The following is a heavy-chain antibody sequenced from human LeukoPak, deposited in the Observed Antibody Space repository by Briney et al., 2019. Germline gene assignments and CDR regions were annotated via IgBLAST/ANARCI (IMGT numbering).Heavy chain of an antibody. V-gene: IGHV1-2*02. Sequence: EASVKVSCKASGYTFTGYYIHWVRQAPGQGLEWMGWINPNSGATNYAQKFRGRVTMIRDTSISTAYMELSRLRYDDMAVYYCARDQGSSGWSDFDYWGQGTLVTVSS. CDR3: ARDQGSSGWSDFDY. CDR1: GYTFTGYY. CDR2: INPNSGAT. D-gene: IGHD6-19*01. J-gene: IGHJ4*02.